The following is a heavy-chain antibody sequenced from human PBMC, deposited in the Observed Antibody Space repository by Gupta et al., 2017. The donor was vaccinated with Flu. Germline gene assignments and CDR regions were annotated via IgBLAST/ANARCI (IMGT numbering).Heavy chain of an antibody. CDR3: AKDGPWTASCPYYCYYMDV. Sequence: QMQLVESGGGGDKFGTSLRLSCAHHGFTLRNHGMHGDRQAPGKGRGGVADIASDGSHKDCADSVSGRFTISRDNSKNTLSLEMDSLRVEDTAVYYWAKDGPWTASCPYYCYYMDVWGKGTTVTVSS. V-gene: IGHV3-30*18. CDR2: IASDGSHK. J-gene: IGHJ6*03. CDR1: GFTLRNHG. D-gene: IGHD2-2*01.